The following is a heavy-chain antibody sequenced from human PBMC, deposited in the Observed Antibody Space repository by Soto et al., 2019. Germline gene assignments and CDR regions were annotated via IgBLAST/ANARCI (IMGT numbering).Heavy chain of an antibody. Sequence: EVQLVESGGGLIQPGGSLRLSCAASGFTVSSNYMSWVRQAPGKGLEWVSVIYSGGSTYYADSVKGRFTISRDNSKNTLYLLMNSLSAEDAAVYYCERDEAPFWGPETTVPVSS. CDR3: ERDEAPF. CDR1: GFTVSSNY. J-gene: IGHJ6*02. CDR2: IYSGGST. V-gene: IGHV3-53*01.